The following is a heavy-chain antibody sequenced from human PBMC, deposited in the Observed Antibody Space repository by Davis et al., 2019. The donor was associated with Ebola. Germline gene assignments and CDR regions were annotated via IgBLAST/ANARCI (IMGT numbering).Heavy chain of an antibody. D-gene: IGHD1-26*01. V-gene: IGHV1-3*01. CDR3: AREWGYYGMDV. CDR2: INAGNGNT. Sequence: ASVKVSCKASGGTFSSYAISWVRQAPGQGLEWMGWINAGNGNTKYSQKFQGRVTITRDTSASTAYMELSSLRSEDTAVYYCAREWGYYGMDVWGQGTTVTVSS. J-gene: IGHJ6*02. CDR1: GGTFSSYA.